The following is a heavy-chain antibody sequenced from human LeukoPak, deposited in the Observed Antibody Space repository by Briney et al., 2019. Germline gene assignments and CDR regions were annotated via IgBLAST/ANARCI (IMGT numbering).Heavy chain of an antibody. CDR2: VFYPGST. J-gene: IGHJ4*02. V-gene: IGHV4-59*11. CDR1: GGSINSHY. D-gene: IGHD6-13*01. CDR3: ASRPAGSTWYGVFDY. Sequence: SETLSLTCTVSGGSINSHYWSWIRQPPGKGLEWIGYVFYPGSTNYNPSLKSRVTMSLDTSRDQFSLRLTSVTAADTAIYYCASRPAGSTWYGVFDYWSRGTLVTVSS.